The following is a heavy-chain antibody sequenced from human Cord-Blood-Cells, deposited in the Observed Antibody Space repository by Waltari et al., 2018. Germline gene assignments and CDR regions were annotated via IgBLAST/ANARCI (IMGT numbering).Heavy chain of an antibody. CDR1: GGSISRGDYY. CDR2: IYYSGST. J-gene: IGHJ4*02. CDR3: ASSQYSSGWYLDY. Sequence: QVQLQESGPGLVKPSQTLSLTCTVSGGSISRGDYYWSWIRQPPGKGLEGIGYIYYSGSTYYNPSLKSRVTISVDTSKNQFSLKLSSVTAADTAVYYCASSQYSSGWYLDYWGQGTLVTVSS. D-gene: IGHD6-19*01. V-gene: IGHV4-30-4*08.